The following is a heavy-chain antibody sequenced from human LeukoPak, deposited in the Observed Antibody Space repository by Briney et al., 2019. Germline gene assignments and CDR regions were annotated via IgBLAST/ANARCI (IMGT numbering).Heavy chain of an antibody. CDR2: IYSSGST. J-gene: IGHJ4*02. V-gene: IGHV4-4*07. CDR3: ARDRSSGWYVVDY. D-gene: IGHD6-19*01. Sequence: PSETLSLTCTVSGDSINTYYWSWIRQPAGKGLEWIGRIYSSGSTNYNPSLKSRVTMSIDTSKKQFSLKMNSVTAADTAMYYCARDRSSGWYVVDYWGQGTLVTVSS. CDR1: GDSINTYY.